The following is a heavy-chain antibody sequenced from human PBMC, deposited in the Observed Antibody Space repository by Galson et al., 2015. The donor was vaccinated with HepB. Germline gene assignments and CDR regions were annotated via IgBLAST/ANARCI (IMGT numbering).Heavy chain of an antibody. D-gene: IGHD3-22*01. CDR2: IIPMVERT. CDR1: GDTFSSLT. CDR3: AREGSNYYDSEDSDAFNI. V-gene: IGHV1-69*10. Sequence: SVKVSCKASGDTFSSLTLNWVRQAPGQGLEWMGGIIPMVERTTYAQKFQGRVTLTADKSTSTAYMELSSLRSEDTAVYYCAREGSNYYDSEDSDAFNIWGHGTMVTVSS. J-gene: IGHJ3*02.